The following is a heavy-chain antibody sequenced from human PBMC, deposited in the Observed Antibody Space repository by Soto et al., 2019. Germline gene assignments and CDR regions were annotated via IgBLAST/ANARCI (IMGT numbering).Heavy chain of an antibody. CDR3: ATTYCSGGNCYNYYYGMDV. J-gene: IGHJ6*02. CDR1: GRTFSSCA. V-gene: IGHV1-69*01. Sequence: QVQLVQSGAAVKKPGSSVKVSCRASGRTFSSCAICWMRQAPGQGLEWMGGIIPIFGPANYAQKFQGRVTLTADESTSTAYMELSSLRSEDTAVYYCATTYCSGGNCYNYYYGMDVWGQGTPVTVSS. D-gene: IGHD2-15*01. CDR2: IIPIFGPA.